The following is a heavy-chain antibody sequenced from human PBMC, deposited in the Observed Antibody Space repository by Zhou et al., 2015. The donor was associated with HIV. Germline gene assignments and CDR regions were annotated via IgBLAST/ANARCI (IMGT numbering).Heavy chain of an antibody. Sequence: QVQLVQSGAEVKKPGASVKVSCKASGYTFTGYYMHWVRQAPGQGLEWMGRINPNSGGTNYAQKFQGRVTMTRDTSISTAYMELSSLRSEDTAVYYCARSYGDYDVPTLNYWGQGTLVTVSS. V-gene: IGHV1-2*06. J-gene: IGHJ4*02. D-gene: IGHD4-17*01. CDR1: GYTFTGYY. CDR2: INPNSGGT. CDR3: ARSYGDYDVPTLNY.